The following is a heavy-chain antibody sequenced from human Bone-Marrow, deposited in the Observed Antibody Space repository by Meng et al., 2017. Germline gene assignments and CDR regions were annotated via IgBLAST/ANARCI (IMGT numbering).Heavy chain of an antibody. CDR3: ARLARTGPDYYYYGMVV. Sequence: GESLKISCKGSGHSFTSYWIGWVRQMPGKGLEWMGIIYPGDSDTRYSSSFQGQVTISADKSISTAYLQWSSLKASDTAMYYCARLARTGPDYYYYGMVVWGQGTTVTVSS. CDR1: GHSFTSYW. CDR2: IYPGDSDT. J-gene: IGHJ6*02. D-gene: IGHD1-1*01. V-gene: IGHV5-51*01.